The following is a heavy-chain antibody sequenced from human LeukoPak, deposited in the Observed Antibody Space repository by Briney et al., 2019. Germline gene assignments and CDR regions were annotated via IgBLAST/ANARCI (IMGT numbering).Heavy chain of an antibody. CDR1: GYIFNGYY. V-gene: IGHV1-2*02. CDR3: ARGRGGATTGLDP. Sequence: ASVNVSCKASGYIFNGYYMHWVRQAPGQGLESMGWINSLSGATNYGQKFQGRVTMSRDTAINTAYMELTSLTSDDTGVYYCARGRGGATTGLDPWGQGSLVTVSS. CDR2: INSLSGAT. D-gene: IGHD1-26*01. J-gene: IGHJ5*02.